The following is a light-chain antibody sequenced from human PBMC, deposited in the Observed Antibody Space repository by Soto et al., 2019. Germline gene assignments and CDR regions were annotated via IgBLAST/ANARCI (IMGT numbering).Light chain of an antibody. J-gene: IGKJ4*01. CDR3: QQRSDWPST. CDR1: QSVRRY. V-gene: IGKV3-11*01. CDR2: DAS. Sequence: EIVLTQSPATLSLSPGERATLSCRASQSVRRYLAWYQQKPGQAPRLLIYDASNRAPGIPARLSGSGSGTDFTLTISSLEPEDFAVYYCQQRSDWPSTFGGGTKLQIK.